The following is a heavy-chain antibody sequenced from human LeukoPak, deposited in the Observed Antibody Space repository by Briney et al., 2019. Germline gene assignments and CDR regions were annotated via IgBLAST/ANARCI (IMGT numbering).Heavy chain of an antibody. CDR3: ARDHYHKIHSVMVTAPDY. D-gene: IGHD2-21*02. CDR2: INPSGGST. V-gene: IGHV1-46*01. CDR1: GYTFTSYY. J-gene: IGHJ4*02. Sequence: RASVKVSCKASGYTFTSYYMHWVRQAPGQGLEWMGIINPSGGSTSYAQKFQGRVTMTRDTSTSTVYMELSSLRSEDTAVYYCARDHYHKIHSVMVTAPDYWGQGTLVIVSS.